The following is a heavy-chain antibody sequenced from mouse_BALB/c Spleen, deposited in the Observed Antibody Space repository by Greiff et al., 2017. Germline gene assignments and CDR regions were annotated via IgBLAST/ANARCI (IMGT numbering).Heavy chain of an antibody. CDR1: GFAFSSYD. D-gene: IGHD1-1*01. CDR2: ISSGGGST. J-gene: IGHJ2*01. V-gene: IGHV5-12-1*01. CDR3: ARITTVGSFDY. Sequence: EVMLVESGGGLVKPGGSLKLSCAASGFAFSSYDMSWVRQTPEKRLEWVAYISSGGGSTYYPDTVKGRFTISRDNAKNTLYLQMSSLTSEDTAMYYCARITTVGSFDYWGQGTTLTVSS.